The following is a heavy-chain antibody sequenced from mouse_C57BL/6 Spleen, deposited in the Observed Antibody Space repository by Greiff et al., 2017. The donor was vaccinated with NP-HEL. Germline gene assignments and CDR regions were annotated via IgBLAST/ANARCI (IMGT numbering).Heavy chain of an antibody. V-gene: IGHV2-9-1*01. CDR1: GFSLPSFA. CDR2: IWTGGGT. J-gene: IGHJ1*03. Sequence: VKLMESGPGLVAPSQSLSITCTVSGFSLPSFAISWVRPPPGKGLEWLGVIWTGGGTNYTSALKSRLSISKDNSKSQVFLKMNRLQTDDTARYYCARKNYGNDLYWYFDVWGTGTTVTVSS. CDR3: ARKNYGNDLYWYFDV. D-gene: IGHD2-2*01.